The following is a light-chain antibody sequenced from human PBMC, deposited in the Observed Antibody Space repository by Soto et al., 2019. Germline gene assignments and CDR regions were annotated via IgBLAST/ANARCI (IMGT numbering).Light chain of an antibody. CDR2: GAS. J-gene: IGKJ5*01. Sequence: EIVFTQSPGTLSLSPGERASLSCRASESVISTYLAWYQQKPGRAPRLLVYGASSRATGIPDRFSGSGSGTDFTLTISRLEPEDFAVYYCQQYGSSPITFGQGTRLEIK. CDR3: QQYGSSPIT. CDR1: ESVISTY. V-gene: IGKV3-20*01.